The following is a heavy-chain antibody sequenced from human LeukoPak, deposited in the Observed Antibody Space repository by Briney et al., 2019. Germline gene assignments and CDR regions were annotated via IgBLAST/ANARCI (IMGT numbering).Heavy chain of an antibody. CDR2: IQENGNEK. CDR3: TRRGAASDAFDI. J-gene: IGHJ3*02. V-gene: IGHV3-7*01. CDR1: EFTFSIYW. Sequence: GGSLRLSCAASEFTFSIYWMSWVRQAPGKGLEWVANIQENGNEKSYVDSVKGRFTISRDNAKNSLYLQMNSLRAEDTAVYYCTRRGAASDAFDIWGQGTMVTVSS. D-gene: IGHD3-16*01.